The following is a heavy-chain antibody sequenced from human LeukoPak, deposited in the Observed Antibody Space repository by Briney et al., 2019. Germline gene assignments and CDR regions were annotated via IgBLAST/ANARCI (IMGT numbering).Heavy chain of an antibody. J-gene: IGHJ4*02. Sequence: SETLSLTCTVSGGSISSSSYYWGWIRQPPGKGLEWIGSVYYSGSTHYNPSLKSRVTISVDTSKNQFSLKVNSVIAADTAVYYCARGFLRDDSSGYYYPFDYWGQGTLVTVSS. V-gene: IGHV4-39*01. CDR1: GGSISSSSYY. CDR2: VYYSGST. CDR3: ARGFLRDDSSGYYYPFDY. D-gene: IGHD3-22*01.